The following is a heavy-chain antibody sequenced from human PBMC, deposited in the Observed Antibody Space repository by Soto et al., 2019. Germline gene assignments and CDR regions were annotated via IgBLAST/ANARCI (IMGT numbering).Heavy chain of an antibody. V-gene: IGHV4-59*12. Sequence: SHTLSLTCTVSGNSMSRYYWSWVRQPPGKGLEWIGYIYYTGSTNYNPSLKSRVTISADTSKNHLSLKLSSVTAADTAVYYCARVGPTWTFDYWGQGALVTVSS. CDR1: GNSMSRYY. CDR2: IYYTGST. CDR3: ARVGPTWTFDY. D-gene: IGHD1-26*01. J-gene: IGHJ4*02.